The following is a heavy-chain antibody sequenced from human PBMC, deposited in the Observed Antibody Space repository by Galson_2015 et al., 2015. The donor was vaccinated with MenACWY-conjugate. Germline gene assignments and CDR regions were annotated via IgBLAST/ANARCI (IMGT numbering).Heavy chain of an antibody. D-gene: IGHD1-1*01. CDR1: GDSISSKSYS. CDR3: SRVRGTTGTDS. V-gene: IGHV4-39*07. Sequence: VTLSLTCTVSGDSISSKSYSWGWVRQPPGQGLEWIGTSYSSGNTHYNPSLKSRVTISVDTSENQFSLKLTSVTTADTAVYYCSRVRGTTGTDSWGQGTLVSVSS. J-gene: IGHJ4*02. CDR2: SYSSGNT.